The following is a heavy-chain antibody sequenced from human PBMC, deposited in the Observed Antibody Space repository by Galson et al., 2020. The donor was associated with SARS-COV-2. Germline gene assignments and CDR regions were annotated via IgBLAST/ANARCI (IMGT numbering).Heavy chain of an antibody. V-gene: IGHV3-30*18. CDR3: AKDIPVAGNNWFDP. CDR2: ISYGGSNK. Sequence: SLKISCAASGFSLNDYGMHWVRQAPGKGLESVAVISYGGSNKYYPDSVKGRFTISRDNSKNTLYLQMNSLSAEDTAVYYCAKDIPVAGNNWFDPWGQGTLVTVAS. CDR1: GFSLNDYG. D-gene: IGHD6-19*01. J-gene: IGHJ5*02.